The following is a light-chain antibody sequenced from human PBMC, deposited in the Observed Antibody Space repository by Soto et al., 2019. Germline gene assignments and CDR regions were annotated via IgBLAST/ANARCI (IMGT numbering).Light chain of an antibody. V-gene: IGKV1-39*01. Sequence: DIQMTQSPSSLSASVGDRVTITCRASQSISSYLNWYQQKPGKAPKLLIYAASSLQSGVPSRFSGSGSGTEFTLTIRSLQPEDFATYNCPRSYSTPFTFGPGTKVDIK. CDR1: QSISSY. CDR2: AAS. CDR3: PRSYSTPFT. J-gene: IGKJ3*01.